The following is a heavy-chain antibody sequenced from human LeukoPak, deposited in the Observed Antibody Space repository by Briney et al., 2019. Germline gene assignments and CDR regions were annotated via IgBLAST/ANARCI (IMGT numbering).Heavy chain of an antibody. CDR3: ARVSECSSSSCYTTWFDP. D-gene: IGHD2-2*02. CDR1: GYTFTGYY. Sequence: VSVKVSCKASGYTFTGYYIHWVRQTPGQGLEWMGWINPNSGGTNYAQKFQGRVSMTRDTSIRTAYMELSRLTSDDTAVYFCARVSECSSSSCYTTWFDPWGQGTLVTVSS. CDR2: INPNSGGT. V-gene: IGHV1-2*02. J-gene: IGHJ5*02.